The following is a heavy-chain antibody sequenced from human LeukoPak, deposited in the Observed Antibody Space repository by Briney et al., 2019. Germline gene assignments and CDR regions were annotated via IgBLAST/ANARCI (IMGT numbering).Heavy chain of an antibody. CDR1: GGSSSSYY. CDR3: ARHREYSSSSIAY. J-gene: IGHJ4*02. D-gene: IGHD6-6*01. V-gene: IGHV4-4*09. Sequence: SETLSLTRTVSGGSSSSYYWSWIRQPPGKGLEWIGYIYISGSTNYNPSLKSRVTISVDTSKNQFSLKLTSVTAADTAVYYCARHREYSSSSIAYWGQGTLVTVSS. CDR2: IYISGST.